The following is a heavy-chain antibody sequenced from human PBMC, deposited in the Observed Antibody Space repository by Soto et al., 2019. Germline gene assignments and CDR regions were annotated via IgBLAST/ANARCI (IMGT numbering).Heavy chain of an antibody. CDR2: IYSGGST. D-gene: IGHD7-27*01. Sequence: GSLRLSCAASGFTISSNYMSWVRQAPGKGLEWVSVIYSGGSTYYADSVKGRFTISRDNSKNTLYLQMNSLRAEDTAVYYCARGLTWANYYYGMDVGGQGTTVTGSS. CDR3: ARGLTWANYYYGMDV. V-gene: IGHV3-53*01. CDR1: GFTISSNY. J-gene: IGHJ6*02.